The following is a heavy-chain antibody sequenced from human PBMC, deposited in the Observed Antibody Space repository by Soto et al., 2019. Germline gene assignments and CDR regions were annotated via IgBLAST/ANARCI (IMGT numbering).Heavy chain of an antibody. CDR1: GYSFTSYW. D-gene: IGHD3-22*01. CDR2: IYPGDSDT. J-gene: IGHJ6*02. V-gene: IGHV5-51*01. Sequence: PGESLKISCKGSGYSFTSYWIGWVRQMPGKGLEWMGIIYPGDSDTRYSPSFQGQVTISADKSISTAYLQWSSLKASDTAMYYWARLENYYDSSGYYYYYGMDVWGQGTTVTVSS. CDR3: ARLENYYDSSGYYYYYGMDV.